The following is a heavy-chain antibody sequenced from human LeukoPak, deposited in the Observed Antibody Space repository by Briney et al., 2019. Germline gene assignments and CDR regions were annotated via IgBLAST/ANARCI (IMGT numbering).Heavy chain of an antibody. CDR1: GFTFSSYS. V-gene: IGHV3-21*01. J-gene: IGHJ3*02. CDR3: ARDRWDTAMVTAFDI. Sequence: GGSLRLSCAASGFTFSSYSMNWVRQAPGKGLEWVSSISSSSSYIYYADSVKGRFTISRDNAKNSLYLQMNSLRAEDTAVYYCARDRWDTAMVTAFDIWGQGTMVTVSS. D-gene: IGHD5-18*01. CDR2: ISSSSSYI.